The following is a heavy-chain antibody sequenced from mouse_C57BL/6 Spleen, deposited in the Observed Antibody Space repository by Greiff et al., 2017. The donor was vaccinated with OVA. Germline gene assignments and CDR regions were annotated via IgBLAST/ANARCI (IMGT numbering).Heavy chain of an antibody. V-gene: IGHV1-82*01. CDR3: ARAGATRDYAMDY. CDR2: IYPGDGDT. CDR1: GYAFSSSW. J-gene: IGHJ4*01. Sequence: LVKPGASVKISCKASGYAFSSSWMNWVKQRPGKGLEWIGRIYPGDGDTNYNGKFKGKATLTADKSSSTAYMQLSSLTSEDSAVYFCARAGATRDYAMDYWGQGTSVTVSS. D-gene: IGHD1-1*01.